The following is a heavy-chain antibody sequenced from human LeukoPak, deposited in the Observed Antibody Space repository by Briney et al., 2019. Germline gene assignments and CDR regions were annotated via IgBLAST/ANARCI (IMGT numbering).Heavy chain of an antibody. CDR2: IYYSGST. Sequence: PSETLSLTCTVSGGSISSYYWNWIRQPPGKGLEWMGYIYYSGSTNYNPSLKSRVTISVDTSKNQFSLKLSSVTAADTAVYYCAREGGFYRPLDYSGQGTLVTVSS. CDR1: GGSISSYY. D-gene: IGHD6-25*01. CDR3: AREGGFYRPLDY. J-gene: IGHJ4*02. V-gene: IGHV4-59*01.